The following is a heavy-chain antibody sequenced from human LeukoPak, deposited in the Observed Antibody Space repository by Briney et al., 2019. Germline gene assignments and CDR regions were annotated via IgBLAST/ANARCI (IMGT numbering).Heavy chain of an antibody. CDR1: SDSISGYY. D-gene: IGHD6-13*01. J-gene: IGHJ4*02. Sequence: SETLSLTCAVSSDSISGYYWSWLRQPPGKGLEWIGYIYYSGNTYYNPSLKSRVTISLGTSKNHFSLTMNSMTAADTAVYYCARERAAGNPSHFDYWGQGSLVTVPS. V-gene: IGHV4-59*01. CDR2: IYYSGNT. CDR3: ARERAAGNPSHFDY.